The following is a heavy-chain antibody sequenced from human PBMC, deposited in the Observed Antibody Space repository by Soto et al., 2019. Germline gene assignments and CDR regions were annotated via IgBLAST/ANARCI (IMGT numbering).Heavy chain of an antibody. CDR2: IFYSGSF. D-gene: IGHD2-8*01. J-gene: IGHJ5*02. Sequence: PSETLSLTCIVSGGSISSGTSYWSWIRQRPGKGLEWIGYIFYSGSFYYTPSLRGRVMILADTSKNQFTLRLSSVTAADTAVYYCASGQLLGYCTNGVCQRKNWFDPWGQGTLVTVSS. CDR1: GGSISSGTSY. CDR3: ASGQLLGYCTNGVCQRKNWFDP. V-gene: IGHV4-31*03.